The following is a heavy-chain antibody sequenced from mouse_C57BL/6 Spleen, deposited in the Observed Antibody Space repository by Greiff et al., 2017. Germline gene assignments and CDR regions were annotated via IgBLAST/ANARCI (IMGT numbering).Heavy chain of an antibody. D-gene: IGHD1-1*01. CDR2: IHPNSGST. CDR1: GYTFTSYW. Sequence: VQLQQPGAELVKPGASVKLSCKASGYTFTSYWMHWVKQRPGQGLEWIGMIHPNSGSTKYNEKFKSKATLTVDKSSSTAYMQLSSLTSEDSAVYYCARGDYYGSSFDYWGQGTTLTVSS. J-gene: IGHJ2*01. V-gene: IGHV1-64*01. CDR3: ARGDYYGSSFDY.